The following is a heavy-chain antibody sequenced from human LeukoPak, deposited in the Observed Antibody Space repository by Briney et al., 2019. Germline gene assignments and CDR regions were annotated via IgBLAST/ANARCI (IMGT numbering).Heavy chain of an antibody. J-gene: IGHJ3*02. V-gene: IGHV4-34*01. Sequence: PSETLSLTCAVYGGSFSGYYWSWIRQPPGKGLEWIGEINHSGSTNYNPSLKSRVTISVDTSKNQFSLKLSSVTAADTAVYYCATTRYGAFDIWGQGTMVTVSS. D-gene: IGHD3-9*01. CDR2: INHSGST. CDR3: ATTRYGAFDI. CDR1: GGSFSGYY.